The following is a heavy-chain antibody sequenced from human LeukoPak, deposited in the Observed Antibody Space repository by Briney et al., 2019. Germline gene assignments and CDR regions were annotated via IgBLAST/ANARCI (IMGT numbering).Heavy chain of an antibody. D-gene: IGHD1-26*01. Sequence: SGGSLRLSCAASGFTFSSYSMNWVRQAPGKGLEWVSSISSSSSYIYYADSVKGRFTISRDNAKNSLYLQMNSLRAEDTAVYYCARASGGSSVFDYWGQGTLVTVSS. J-gene: IGHJ4*02. CDR2: ISSSSSYI. V-gene: IGHV3-21*01. CDR3: ARASGGSSVFDY. CDR1: GFTFSSYS.